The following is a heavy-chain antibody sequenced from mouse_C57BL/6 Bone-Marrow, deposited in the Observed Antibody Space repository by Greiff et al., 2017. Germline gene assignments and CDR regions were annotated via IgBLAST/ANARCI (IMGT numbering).Heavy chain of an antibody. CDR1: GYTFTSYG. D-gene: IGHD1-1*01. CDR3: ARRGYGSSPYYFDY. J-gene: IGHJ2*01. V-gene: IGHV1-81*01. Sequence: VQLQQSGAELARPGASVKLSCKASGYTFTSYGISWVKQRTGQGLEWIGEIYPRSGNTYYNEKFKGKATLTADKSSSTAYMELRSLTSEDSAVYFCARRGYGSSPYYFDYWGKGTTLTVSS. CDR2: IYPRSGNT.